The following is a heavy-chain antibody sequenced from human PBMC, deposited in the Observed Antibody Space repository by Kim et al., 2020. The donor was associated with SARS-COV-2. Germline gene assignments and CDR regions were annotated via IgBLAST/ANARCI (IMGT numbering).Heavy chain of an antibody. V-gene: IGHV4-59*08. Sequence: SETLSLTCTVSGGSISGYYWSWIRQPPGKGLEWVGYIYCSGSTNYNPSLKSLVTISVDTSKNQFSLKLSTVTAADTAVYYCARRHIAAASGRTQGYYYYYGMDVWGQGTTVTVSS. CDR1: GGSISGYY. D-gene: IGHD6-13*01. CDR3: ARRHIAAASGRTQGYYYYYGMDV. CDR2: IYCSGST. J-gene: IGHJ6*02.